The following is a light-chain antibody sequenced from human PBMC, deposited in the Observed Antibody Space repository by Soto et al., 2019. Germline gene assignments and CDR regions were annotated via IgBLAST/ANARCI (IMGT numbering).Light chain of an antibody. J-gene: IGKJ5*01. CDR3: HQVNRL. Sequence: PLTQSASSLSASTRDTLRITCRASQWFXTGFYCYQMKPGAPPRFLIYDASMLLRGVPSRFSGSGSGTHFILTSSNLQAEDFATYYCHQVNRLFGQGTRLDI. CDR1: QWFXTG. V-gene: IGKV1-13*02. CDR2: DAS.